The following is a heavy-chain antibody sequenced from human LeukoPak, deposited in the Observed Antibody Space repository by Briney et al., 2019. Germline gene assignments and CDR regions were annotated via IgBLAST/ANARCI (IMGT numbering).Heavy chain of an antibody. CDR2: INSDGSST. V-gene: IGHV3-74*01. D-gene: IGHD3-3*01. Sequence: GGSLRLSCAASGFTFSSYWTHWVRQAPGKGLVWVSRINSDGSSTSYADSVRGRFTISRDNAKNTLYLQMNSLRAEDTAVYYCARGAPGVVEYYYYGMDVWGQGTTVTVSS. CDR3: ARGAPGVVEYYYYGMDV. J-gene: IGHJ6*02. CDR1: GFTFSSYW.